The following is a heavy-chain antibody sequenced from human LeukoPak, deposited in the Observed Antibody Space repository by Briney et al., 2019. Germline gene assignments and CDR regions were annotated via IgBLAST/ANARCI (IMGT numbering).Heavy chain of an antibody. V-gene: IGHV4-38-2*02. CDR2: IYHNGNT. CDR3: ASYKTYYDSSGNPFDY. Sequence: SETLSLTCTVFGYSISSAYSWGWIRQPPGKGLEWIGSIYHNGNTYYNSSLKSRVTISVDTSENQFSLKLSSETAADTAVYYCASYKTYYDSSGNPFDYWGQGTLVTVSS. CDR1: GYSISSAYS. D-gene: IGHD3-22*01. J-gene: IGHJ4*02.